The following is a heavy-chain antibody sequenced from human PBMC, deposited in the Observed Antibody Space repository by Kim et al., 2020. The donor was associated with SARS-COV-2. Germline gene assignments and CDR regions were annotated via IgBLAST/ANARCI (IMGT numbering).Heavy chain of an antibody. CDR2: IYYSGST. CDR3: ARGSSSWNRHRDRGWFDP. Sequence: SETLSLTCTVSGGSISSGGYYWSWIRQHPGKGLEWIGYIYYSGSTYYNPSLKSRVTISVDTSKNQFSLKLSSVTAADTAVYYCARGSSSWNRHRDRGWFDPWGQGTLVTVSS. D-gene: IGHD6-13*01. V-gene: IGHV4-31*03. CDR1: GGSISSGGYY. J-gene: IGHJ5*02.